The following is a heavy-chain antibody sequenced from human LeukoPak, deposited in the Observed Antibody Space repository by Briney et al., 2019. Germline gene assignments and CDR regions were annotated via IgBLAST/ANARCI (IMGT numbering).Heavy chain of an antibody. V-gene: IGHV4-59*11. CDR3: VRGSNYYFDY. CDR2: IYYSGST. D-gene: IGHD4-11*01. CDR1: GGSISSHY. Sequence: SETLSLTCTVSGGSISSHYWSWIRQPPGKGLEWIGYIYYSGSTNYNPSLKSRVTISVDTSKNQFSLKLSSVTAADTAVYYCVRGSNYYFDYWGQGTLVTVSS. J-gene: IGHJ4*02.